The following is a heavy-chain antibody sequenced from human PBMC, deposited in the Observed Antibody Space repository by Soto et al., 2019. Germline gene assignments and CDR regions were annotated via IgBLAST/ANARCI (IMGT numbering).Heavy chain of an antibody. V-gene: IGHV3-53*01. Sequence: LRLFCAASGFTVSNSYMSWVRQAPGKGLEWVSVIYSGGSTYYADSVKGRFTISRDSSKNTLYLQMNSLRAEDTAVYYCARGFQSSFGYWGQGTLVTVSS. D-gene: IGHD2-21*01. CDR1: GFTVSNSY. CDR3: ARGFQSSFGY. CDR2: IYSGGST. J-gene: IGHJ4*02.